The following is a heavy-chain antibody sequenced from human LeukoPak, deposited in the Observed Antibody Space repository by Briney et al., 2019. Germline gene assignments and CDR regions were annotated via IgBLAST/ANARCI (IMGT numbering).Heavy chain of an antibody. J-gene: IGHJ4*02. CDR1: GFNFDRYT. Sequence: GGSLRLSCATSGFNFDRYTIHWVRQAPGKGLEWVSLAGWAGGTTFYSDSVKGRFTISRDNSKNTLYLQMNSLRAEDTAVYYCARDLGAAAGVDYWGQGTLVTVSS. CDR2: AGWAGGTT. D-gene: IGHD6-13*01. V-gene: IGHV3-43*01. CDR3: ARDLGAAAGVDY.